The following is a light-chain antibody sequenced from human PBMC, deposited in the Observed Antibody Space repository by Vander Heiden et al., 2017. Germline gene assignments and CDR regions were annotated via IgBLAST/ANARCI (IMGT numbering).Light chain of an antibody. CDR2: DAS. J-gene: IGKJ4*01. V-gene: IGKV3-11*01. CDR1: QSVSNY. CDR3: QQRTNPLT. Sequence: EIVLTQSPATLSLYPGERATLSCTASQSVSNYLDWFQQKGGQAPRLLIYDASNRANGIPDRFSGSGSGTDFTLTISSLEPEDFAVYYWQQRTNPLTFGGGTRVEVK.